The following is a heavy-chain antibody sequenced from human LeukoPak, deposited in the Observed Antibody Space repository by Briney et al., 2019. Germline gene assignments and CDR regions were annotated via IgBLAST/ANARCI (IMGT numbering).Heavy chain of an antibody. CDR2: ISSSGGST. J-gene: IGHJ4*02. D-gene: IGHD3-16*02. CDR1: GFTFSNYA. Sequence: GGSLRLSCAASGFTFSNYAMSWVRQAPGKGLEWVSTISSSGGSTYYADSVKGRFTISRDNSKNTLYLQMNGLRAEDTAVYYCARGVDVWGSYRPYYFDYWGQGTLVTVSS. V-gene: IGHV3-23*01. CDR3: ARGVDVWGSYRPYYFDY.